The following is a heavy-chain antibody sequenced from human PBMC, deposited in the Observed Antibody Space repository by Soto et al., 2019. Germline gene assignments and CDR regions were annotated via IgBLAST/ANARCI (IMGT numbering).Heavy chain of an antibody. Sequence: QVQLQQWGAGLLKPSETLSLTCAVHGGSFSGYYWSWIRQPPGKGLEWIGEINHSGSTNYNPSLKSRVTISVDTSKNQFSLKLSSVTAADTAVYYCARCSYRGSSSWYPRGWFDPWGQGTLVTVSS. D-gene: IGHD6-13*01. J-gene: IGHJ5*02. CDR3: ARCSYRGSSSWYPRGWFDP. V-gene: IGHV4-34*01. CDR1: GGSFSGYY. CDR2: INHSGST.